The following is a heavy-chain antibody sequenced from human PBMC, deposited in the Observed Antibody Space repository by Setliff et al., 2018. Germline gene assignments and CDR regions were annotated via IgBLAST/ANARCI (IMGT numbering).Heavy chain of an antibody. CDR3: ATDSGSSRLYNFWSGYSPN. CDR1: GFTFSGAA. Sequence: GGSLRLSCAASGFTFSGAAIHWVRQAPGKGLEWVAVVSHEGSNNFYADSVQGRFTISRDNSKNTLYLQMNSLRLGDTAVYYCATDSGSSRLYNFWSGYSPNWGQGTLVTVSS. J-gene: IGHJ4*02. V-gene: IGHV3-30*01. D-gene: IGHD3-3*01. CDR2: VSHEGSNN.